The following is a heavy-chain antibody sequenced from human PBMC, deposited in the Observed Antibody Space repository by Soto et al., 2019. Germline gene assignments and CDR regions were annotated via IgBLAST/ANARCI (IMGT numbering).Heavy chain of an antibody. Sequence: GGSMTLSCAAAEVSISSYALSWVSQAPGKGLEWVSAISGSGGSTYYADSVKGRFTISRDNSKNTLYLQMNSLRAEDTAVYYCAKPGTPPRYCSGGSCYGSFDYWGQGTLVTVSS. J-gene: IGHJ4*02. CDR1: EVSISSYA. CDR3: AKPGTPPRYCSGGSCYGSFDY. CDR2: ISGSGGST. V-gene: IGHV3-23*01. D-gene: IGHD2-15*01.